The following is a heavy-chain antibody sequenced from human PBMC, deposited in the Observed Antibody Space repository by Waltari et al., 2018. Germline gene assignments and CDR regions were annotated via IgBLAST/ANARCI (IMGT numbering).Heavy chain of an antibody. J-gene: IGHJ6*02. CDR1: GGSFSGYY. CDR3: ARFGATALGGGYYGMDV. Sequence: QVHLQQWGAGLLKPSETLSLTCAVYGGSFSGYYWSWIRQPPGKGLEWIGEINHSGSTNYNPSLKSRVTTSVDTSKNQFSLKLSSVTAADTAVYYCARFGATALGGGYYGMDVWGQGP. CDR2: INHSGST. D-gene: IGHD3-10*01. V-gene: IGHV4-34*01.